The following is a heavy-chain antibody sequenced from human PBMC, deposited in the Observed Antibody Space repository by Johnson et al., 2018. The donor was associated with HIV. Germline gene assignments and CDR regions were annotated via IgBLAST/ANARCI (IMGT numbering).Heavy chain of an antibody. Sequence: VQLVESGGGLVKPGGSLRLSCAASGFTFSNVWMSWVRQAPGKGLEWVGRIKRKIEAEATDYAAPVKGRFTISRDDSKNTLFLQMSSLKTDDTAVYYCTTAIVIDAFDIWGQGTMVTVYS. CDR1: GFTFSNVW. J-gene: IGHJ3*02. V-gene: IGHV3-15*01. CDR3: TTAIVIDAFDI. D-gene: IGHD3-16*02. CDR2: IKRKIEAEAT.